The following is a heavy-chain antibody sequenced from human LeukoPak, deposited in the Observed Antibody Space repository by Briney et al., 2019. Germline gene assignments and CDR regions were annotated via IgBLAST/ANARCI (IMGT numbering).Heavy chain of an antibody. CDR3: ARGAAAGLGWFDP. J-gene: IGHJ5*02. V-gene: IGHV4-39*07. CDR2: IYYSGST. Sequence: SETLSLTCTVSGGSISSSSYYWGWIRQPPGKGLEWIGSIYYSGSTYYNPSLKSRVTISVDTSKNQSSLKLSSVTAADTAVYYCARGAAAGLGWFDPWGQGTLVTVSS. D-gene: IGHD6-13*01. CDR1: GGSISSSSYY.